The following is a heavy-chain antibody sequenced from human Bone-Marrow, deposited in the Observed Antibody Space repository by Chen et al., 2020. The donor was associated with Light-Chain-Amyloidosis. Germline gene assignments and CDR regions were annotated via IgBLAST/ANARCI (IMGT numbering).Heavy chain of an antibody. CDR3: ARGAGDIVGADWLDY. J-gene: IGHJ4*02. CDR2: ISYDGSNN. D-gene: IGHD1-26*01. V-gene: IGHV3-30-3*01. CDR1: GFTFSSYP. Sequence: QVQLVESGGGVVQPGRSLRLSCAAPGFTFSSYPMHWVRQAPGKGLEWVAVISYDGSNNFYADSVKGRFTISRDNSENTLFLQMNSLRAEDMAVYYCARGAGDIVGADWLDYWGQGTLVTVSS.